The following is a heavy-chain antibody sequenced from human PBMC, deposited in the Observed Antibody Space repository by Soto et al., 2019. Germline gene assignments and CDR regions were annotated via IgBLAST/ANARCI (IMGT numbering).Heavy chain of an antibody. CDR3: ATAIVATIVVVSAIDY. D-gene: IGHD5-12*01. J-gene: IGHJ4*02. CDR1: GFTFSSYA. CDR2: ISGSGGST. V-gene: IGHV3-23*01. Sequence: GGSLRLSCAASGFTFSSYAMSWVRQAPGKGLEWVSAISGSGGSTYYADSVKGRFTISRYNSKNTLYLQMNSLSAEDTAVYYCATAIVATIVVVSAIDYWGQGTLVTVSS.